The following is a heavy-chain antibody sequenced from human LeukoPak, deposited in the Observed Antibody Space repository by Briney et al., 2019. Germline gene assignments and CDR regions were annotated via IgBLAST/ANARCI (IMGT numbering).Heavy chain of an antibody. D-gene: IGHD5-18*01. CDR3: ARLYSRVGPFDY. V-gene: IGHV3-21*01. CDR1: GFTFSGYS. Sequence: GGSLRLSCAASGFTFSGYSKNWVRQAPGKGLEWVASISSSSPYIYYTDSVKGRFTISRDNAKNSLYLQMNSLRAEDTAVYYCARLYSRVGPFDYWGQGTLVTVSS. CDR2: ISSSSPYI. J-gene: IGHJ4*02.